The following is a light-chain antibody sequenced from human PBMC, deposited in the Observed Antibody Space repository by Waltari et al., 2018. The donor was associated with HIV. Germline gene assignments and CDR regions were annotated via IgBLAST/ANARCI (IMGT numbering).Light chain of an antibody. J-gene: IGLJ1*01. CDR1: SSDAGGYNY. CDR2: DVS. CDR3: SSYTSSSTQV. V-gene: IGLV2-14*03. Sequence: QSALTQPASVSGSPGPSITISCTATSSDAGGYNYTSWYQQHPGKAPKLISYDVSNRPSGVSNRFSGSKSGNTASLTISGLQAEDEADYYCSSYTSSSTQVFGTGTKVTVL.